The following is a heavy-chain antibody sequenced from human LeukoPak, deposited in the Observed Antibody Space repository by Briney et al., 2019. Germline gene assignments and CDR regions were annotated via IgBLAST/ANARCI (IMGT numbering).Heavy chain of an antibody. CDR2: ISGYNGYT. CDR1: GYTFTIYG. V-gene: IGHV1-18*01. J-gene: IGHJ5*02. D-gene: IGHD3-22*01. Sequence: ASVKVSSTASGYTFTIYGISWVRQAPGQGLEWMGWISGYNGYTHYAHNLQGRVTMTTDTSTSTAYMELRRLRSDDTAVYYCARDEARYSSGYYPNWFDPWGQGTLVTVSS. CDR3: ARDEARYSSGYYPNWFDP.